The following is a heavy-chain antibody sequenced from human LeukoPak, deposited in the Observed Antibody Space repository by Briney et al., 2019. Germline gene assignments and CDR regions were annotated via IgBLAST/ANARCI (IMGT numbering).Heavy chain of an antibody. CDR1: GFTFSSYA. Sequence: GGSLRLSCAASGFTFSSYAMHWVRQAPGEGLEWVAVISYDGSNKYYADSVKGRFTISRDNSKNTLYLQMNSLRAEDTAVYYCARGLGSSSWYNWFDPWGQGTLVTVSS. CDR2: ISYDGSNK. CDR3: ARGLGSSSWYNWFDP. J-gene: IGHJ5*02. D-gene: IGHD6-13*01. V-gene: IGHV3-30*04.